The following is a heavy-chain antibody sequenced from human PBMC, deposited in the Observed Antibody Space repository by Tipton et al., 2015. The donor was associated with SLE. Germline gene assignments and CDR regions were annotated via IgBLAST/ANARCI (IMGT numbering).Heavy chain of an antibody. CDR2: ISDNGVRT. CDR1: GFTFSSYP. D-gene: IGHD2-21*01. J-gene: IGHJ6*03. CDR3: ARVVITEYFSYYMNV. V-gene: IGHV3-64*02. Sequence: SLRLSCAASGFTFSSYPMHWVRQAPGQGLEYVSTISDNGVRTYYADSVKGRFLISRDNSKNALFLQMCSLRADDMAVYFCARVVITEYFSYYMNVWGQGTAVTVSS.